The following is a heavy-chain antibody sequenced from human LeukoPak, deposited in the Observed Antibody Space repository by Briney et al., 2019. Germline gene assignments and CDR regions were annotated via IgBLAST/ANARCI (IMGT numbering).Heavy chain of an antibody. J-gene: IGHJ4*02. D-gene: IGHD2-15*01. Sequence: SETLSLTCTVSGGSISSYYWSWIRQPPGKGLEWIGYIYYSGSTNYNPSLKSRVTISVDTSKNQFSLKLSSVTAADTAVYYCARGGPVAATLYYWGQGTLVTASS. CDR3: ARGGPVAATLYY. CDR2: IYYSGST. V-gene: IGHV4-59*01. CDR1: GGSISSYY.